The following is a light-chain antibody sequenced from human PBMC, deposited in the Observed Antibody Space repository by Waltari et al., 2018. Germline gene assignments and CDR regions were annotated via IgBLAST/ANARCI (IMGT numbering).Light chain of an antibody. CDR2: LNSDGSH. J-gene: IGLJ1*01. V-gene: IGLV4-69*01. CDR1: SGHSSYA. Sequence: QLVLTQSPSASASLGASVNLTCTLSSGHSSYAIAWHQQQPEKGPRYLMKLNSDGSHKKGDGIPDPFSGSSSGTERFLTISSRQSEDEGDYYCQTWGTGFQVFGTGTKVTVL. CDR3: QTWGTGFQV.